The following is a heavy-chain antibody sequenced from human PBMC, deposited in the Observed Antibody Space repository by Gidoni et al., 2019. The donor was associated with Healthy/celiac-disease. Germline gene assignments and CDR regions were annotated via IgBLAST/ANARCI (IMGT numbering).Heavy chain of an antibody. J-gene: IGHJ4*02. D-gene: IGHD6-19*01. V-gene: IGHV3-30-3*01. CDR2: ISYDGSNK. Sequence: QVQLVESGGGVVQPGRSLRLSCAASGFTFSSYAMHWVRPAPGKGLEWVAVISYDGSNKYYADSVKGRFTISRDNSKNTLYLQMNSLRAEDTAVYYCARDLGEAVAGLDYWGQGTLVTVSS. CDR3: ARDLGEAVAGLDY. CDR1: GFTFSSYA.